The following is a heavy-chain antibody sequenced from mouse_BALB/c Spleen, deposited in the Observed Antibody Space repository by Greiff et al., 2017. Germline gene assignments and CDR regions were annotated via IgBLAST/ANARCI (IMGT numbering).Heavy chain of an antibody. CDR2: ISSGGST. CDR3: ARGQGLRRDGWYFDV. CDR1: GFTFSSYA. D-gene: IGHD2-4*01. Sequence: EVKLVESGGGLVKPGGSLKLSCAASGFTFSSYAMSWVRQTPEKRLEWVASISSGGSTYYPDSVKGRFTISRDNARNILYLQMSSLRSEDTAMYYCARGQGLRRDGWYFDVWGAGTTVTVSS. J-gene: IGHJ1*01. V-gene: IGHV5-6-5*01.